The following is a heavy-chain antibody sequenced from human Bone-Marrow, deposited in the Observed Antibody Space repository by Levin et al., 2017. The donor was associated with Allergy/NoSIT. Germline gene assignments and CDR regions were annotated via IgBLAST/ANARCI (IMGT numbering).Heavy chain of an antibody. V-gene: IGHV1-69*04. CDR2: IIPILGIA. CDR3: ARARGKNIVLMVYATSDAFDI. D-gene: IGHD2-8*01. CDR1: GGTFSSYA. Sequence: SVKVSCKASGGTFSSYAISWVRQAPGQGLEWMGRIIPILGIANYAQKFQGRVTITADKSTSTAYMELSSLRSEDTAVYYCARARGKNIVLMVYATSDAFDIWGQGTMVTVSS. J-gene: IGHJ3*02.